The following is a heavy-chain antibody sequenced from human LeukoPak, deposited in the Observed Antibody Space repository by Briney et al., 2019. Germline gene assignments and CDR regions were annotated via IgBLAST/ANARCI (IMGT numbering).Heavy chain of an antibody. V-gene: IGHV1-2*02. J-gene: IGHJ4*02. Sequence: PGRSLRLSCAASGFTFSNYAMHWVRQAPGQGLEWMGWINPNTGGTNFAQKFQDRVTMTRDTSISTAYMELSRLRSDDTAVYYCARDLEVRGVSYSFDYWGQGTLVTVSS. CDR3: ARDLEVRGVSYSFDY. D-gene: IGHD3-10*01. CDR2: INPNTGGT. CDR1: GFTFSNYA.